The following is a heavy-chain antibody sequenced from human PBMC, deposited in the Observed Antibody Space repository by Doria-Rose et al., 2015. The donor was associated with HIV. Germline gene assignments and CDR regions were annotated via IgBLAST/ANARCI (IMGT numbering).Heavy chain of an antibody. CDR1: YY. J-gene: IGHJ4*02. CDR3: ARATLYNFWSGYYPYYFDY. CDR2: IDYSGNT. V-gene: IGHV4-30-4*08. D-gene: IGHD3-3*01. Sequence: YYWSWIRQPPGKGLEWIGYIDYSGNTYYNPSLQSRVIISVDTSKNQFSLRLSSVTAADTAVYYCARATLYNFWSGYYPYYFDYWGQGTLVTVSS.